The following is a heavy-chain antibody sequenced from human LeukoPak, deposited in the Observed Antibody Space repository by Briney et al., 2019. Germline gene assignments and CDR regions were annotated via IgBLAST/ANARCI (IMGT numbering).Heavy chain of an antibody. D-gene: IGHD3-10*01. V-gene: IGHV4-34*01. Sequence: PSETLSLTCTVYGGSFSGYYWSWIRQPPGRGLEWIGEINHSGSTNYNPSLKSRVTISVDTSKNQFSLKLSSVTAADTAVYYCARVSPLYYYGSGSYYNPRPNWFDPWGQGTLVTVSS. CDR2: INHSGST. J-gene: IGHJ5*02. CDR1: GGSFSGYY. CDR3: ARVSPLYYYGSGSYYNPRPNWFDP.